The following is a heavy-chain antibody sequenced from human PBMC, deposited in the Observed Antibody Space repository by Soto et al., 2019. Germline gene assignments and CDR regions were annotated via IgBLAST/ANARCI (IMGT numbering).Heavy chain of an antibody. J-gene: IGHJ4*02. D-gene: IGHD7-27*01. CDR1: GGSISNVNYC. V-gene: IGHV4-30-4*01. Sequence: QVQLQESGPGLVKPSQTLSLTCTVSGGSISNVNYCWSWIRQSPDKGLEWSGHIYNGGTTYNNPSLTRRVSISIDASNTQFSLKLSSVSAADTAVYYCARGPSGDKVDSWGQGTLVTVSS. CDR3: ARGPSGDKVDS. CDR2: IYNGGTT.